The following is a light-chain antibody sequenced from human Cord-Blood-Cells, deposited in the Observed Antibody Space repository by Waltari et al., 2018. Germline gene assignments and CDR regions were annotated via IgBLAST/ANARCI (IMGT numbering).Light chain of an antibody. V-gene: IGLV2-23*01. Sequence: QSALTQPASVSGSPGQSITISCTGTSSDVGSYNLVSWYQQHPGKAPKHMIYEGSKRPSWVSNPFSGSKSGNTASLTISGHQAEDEADYYCCSYAGSSSWVVGGGTKLTVL. CDR3: CSYAGSSSWV. J-gene: IGLJ3*02. CDR2: EGS. CDR1: SSDVGSYNL.